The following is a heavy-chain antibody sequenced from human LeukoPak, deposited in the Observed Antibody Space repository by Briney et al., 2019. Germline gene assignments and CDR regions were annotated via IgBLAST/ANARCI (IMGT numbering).Heavy chain of an antibody. J-gene: IGHJ4*02. CDR1: GGSISSGGYY. Sequence: TSQTLSLTCTVSGGSISSGGYYWSWIRQHPGKGLEWIGYIYYSGSTYYNPSIKSRVTISVDTSKNQFSLKLSSVTAADTAVYYCAREALNWGLDYWGQGTLVTVSS. CDR3: AREALNWGLDY. CDR2: IYYSGST. D-gene: IGHD7-27*01. V-gene: IGHV4-31*03.